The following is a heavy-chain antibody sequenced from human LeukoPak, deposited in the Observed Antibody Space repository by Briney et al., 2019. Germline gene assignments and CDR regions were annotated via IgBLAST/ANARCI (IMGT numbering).Heavy chain of an antibody. CDR3: ARDLAFLPVPAANWWLDP. CDR1: GYTFTDHG. J-gene: IGHJ5*02. Sequence: ASVKVSCKASGYTFTDHGISWVRQAPGQGLEWMGWISTFNGDTNYAQKFQGRVTITSETSTNTAHMELRSLRSDDTAIYYCARDLAFLPVPAANWWLDPWGQGTLVTVSS. CDR2: ISTFNGDT. V-gene: IGHV1-18*01. D-gene: IGHD1-1*01.